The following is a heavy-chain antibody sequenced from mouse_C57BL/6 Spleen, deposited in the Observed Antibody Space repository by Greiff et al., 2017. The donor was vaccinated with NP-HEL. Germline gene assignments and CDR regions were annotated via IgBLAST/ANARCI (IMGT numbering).Heavy chain of an antibody. CDR3: ARGYYDYAYAMDY. Sequence: QVQLQQPGAELVKPGASVKMSCKASGYTFTSYWITWVKQRPGQGLEWIGDIYPGSGSTNYNEKFKSKATLTVDTSSSTAYMQLSSLTSEDSAVYYCARGYYDYAYAMDYWGQGTSVTVSS. V-gene: IGHV1-55*01. D-gene: IGHD2-4*01. CDR2: IYPGSGST. CDR1: GYTFTSYW. J-gene: IGHJ4*01.